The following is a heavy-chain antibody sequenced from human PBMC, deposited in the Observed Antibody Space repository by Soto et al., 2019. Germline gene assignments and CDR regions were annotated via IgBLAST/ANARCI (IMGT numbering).Heavy chain of an antibody. CDR3: AGDASYYSLWSGYYPSRNGMDV. CDR2: IWYDGSKK. CDR1: GFTFSSFG. Sequence: QVQVVESGGGVVQPGRSLRLSCAASGFTFSSFGMHWVRQAPGKGLEWVSLIWYDGSKKSYGDSVKGRFTISRDNSRNTVYLHMNSLRADDTAVYYCAGDASYYSLWSGYYPSRNGMDVWGQGTTVTVSS. D-gene: IGHD3-3*01. J-gene: IGHJ6*02. V-gene: IGHV3-33*01.